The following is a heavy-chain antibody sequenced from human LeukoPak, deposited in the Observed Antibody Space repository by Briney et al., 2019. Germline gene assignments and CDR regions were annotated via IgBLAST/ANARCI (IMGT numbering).Heavy chain of an antibody. J-gene: IGHJ6*03. Sequence: DPSETLSLTCTVSGGSISSYYWSWIRQPPGKGLEWIGYIYYSGSTNYNPSLKSRVTISVDTSKNQFSLKLSSVTAADTAVYYCAREVYYYDSSGYYPTTYYYYYYMDVWGKGTTVTVSS. CDR2: IYYSGST. CDR3: AREVYYYDSSGYYPTTYYYYYYMDV. D-gene: IGHD3-22*01. CDR1: GGSISSYY. V-gene: IGHV4-59*01.